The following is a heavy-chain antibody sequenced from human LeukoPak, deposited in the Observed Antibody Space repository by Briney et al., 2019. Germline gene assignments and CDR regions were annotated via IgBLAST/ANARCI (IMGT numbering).Heavy chain of an antibody. CDR3: ARGIIAAASYYYYYYGMDV. CDR2: ISAYNGNT. Sequence: GASVKVSCKASGYTFTSYGISWVRQAPGQGLEWMGWISAYNGNTNYAQKLQGRVTMTTDTSTSTAYMELRSLRSDDTAVYYCARGIIAAASYYYYYYGMDVWGQGTTVTVSS. D-gene: IGHD6-13*01. J-gene: IGHJ6*02. CDR1: GYTFTSYG. V-gene: IGHV1-18*01.